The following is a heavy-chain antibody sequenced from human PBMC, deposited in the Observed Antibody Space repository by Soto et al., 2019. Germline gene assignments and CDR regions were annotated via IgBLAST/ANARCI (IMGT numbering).Heavy chain of an antibody. D-gene: IGHD4-17*01. J-gene: IGHJ4*02. CDR2: ISSSSSYI. CDR3: ARVEDDYGDFEAYYFDY. V-gene: IGHV3-21*01. CDR1: GFTFSSFR. Sequence: PGGSLRLSCAASGFTFSSFRMYWVRQAPEKGLEWVSSISSSSSYIYYADSVKGRFTISRDNAKNSLYLQMNSLRAEDTAVYYCARVEDDYGDFEAYYFDYWGQGTLVTVS.